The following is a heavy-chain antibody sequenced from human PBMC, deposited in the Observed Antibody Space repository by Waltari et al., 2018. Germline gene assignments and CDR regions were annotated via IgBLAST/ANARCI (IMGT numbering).Heavy chain of an antibody. D-gene: IGHD2-2*01. V-gene: IGHV7-4-1*02. CDR3: AREVVPPARVVVNWFDP. J-gene: IGHJ5*02. CDR1: GYSFTNYA. CDR2: INTNTRNP. Sequence: QVQLVQSGSELKKPGASVKVSCTASGYSFTNYAINWFRQAPGQGLELMGWINTNTRNPVYVQGFTGRFVFSLDTSVNTAYLQINSLKAEDTAVYFCAREVVPPARVVVNWFDPWGQGTLVTVSS.